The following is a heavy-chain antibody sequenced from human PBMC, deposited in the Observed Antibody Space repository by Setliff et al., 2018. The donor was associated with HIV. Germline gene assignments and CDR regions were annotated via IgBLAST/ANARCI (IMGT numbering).Heavy chain of an antibody. Sequence: GGSLRLSCVASGFTVSSNSMNWVRQAPGKGLEWVSIIYSDGRTFYADSVKGRFTISRDNSWNMVYLHMNSLKTEDTAIYFCAKDMVPGDGRVVLDYWGRGTLVTVSS. J-gene: IGHJ4*02. V-gene: IGHV3-53*01. CDR1: GFTVSSNS. CDR2: IYSDGRT. CDR3: AKDMVPGDGRVVLDY. D-gene: IGHD2-21*02.